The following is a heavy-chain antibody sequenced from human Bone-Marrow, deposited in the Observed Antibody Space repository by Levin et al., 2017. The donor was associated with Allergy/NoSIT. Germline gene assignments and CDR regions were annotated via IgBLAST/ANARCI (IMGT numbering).Heavy chain of an antibody. Sequence: PGGSLRLSCTASGFTFGDYAMSWFRQAPGKGLEWVGFIRSKAYGGTTEYAASVKGRFTISRDDSKSIAYLQMNSLKTEDTAVYYCTRAEGAGVRQGIAAALYYYGMDVWGQGTTVTVSS. V-gene: IGHV3-49*03. CDR3: TRAEGAGVRQGIAAALYYYGMDV. D-gene: IGHD6-13*01. CDR2: IRSKAYGGTT. J-gene: IGHJ6*02. CDR1: GFTFGDYA.